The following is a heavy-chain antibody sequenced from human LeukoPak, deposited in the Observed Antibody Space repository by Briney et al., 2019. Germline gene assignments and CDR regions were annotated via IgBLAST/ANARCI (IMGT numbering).Heavy chain of an antibody. Sequence: ASVKVSCKASGYTFTDYFLNWVRQAPGQGLEWMGWINPDTGGTYYAQKFQGRVTMTSDTSISTAYMDLSGLRSDDTALYHCARVFSPYDAWGQGTLVTVSS. CDR1: GYTFTDYF. J-gene: IGHJ5*02. CDR2: INPDTGGT. V-gene: IGHV1-2*02. CDR3: ARVFSPYDA.